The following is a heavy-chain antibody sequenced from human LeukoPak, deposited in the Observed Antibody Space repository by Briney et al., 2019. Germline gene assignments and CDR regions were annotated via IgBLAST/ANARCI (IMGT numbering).Heavy chain of an antibody. J-gene: IGHJ4*02. D-gene: IGHD2-2*02. V-gene: IGHV4-59*01. CDR2: IYYSGST. CDR1: GGSISSYY. Sequence: SETLSLTCTVSGGSISSYYWSWIRQPPGKGLEWIGYIYYSGSTNYNPSLESRVTISVDTSKNQFSLKLSSVTAADTAVYYCARVTAIGGSDYWGQGTLVTVSS. CDR3: ARVTAIGGSDY.